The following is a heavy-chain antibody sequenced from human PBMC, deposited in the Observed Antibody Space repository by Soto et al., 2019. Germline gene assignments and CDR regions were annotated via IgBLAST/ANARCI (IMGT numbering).Heavy chain of an antibody. CDR1: GLTFNNYG. CDR3: AKDYYDSSGGYYFDF. J-gene: IGHJ4*02. Sequence: GESLKISCAASGLTFNNYGMYWVRQAPGKGLEWVALISYDGGDKDYADSVKGRFTISRDNSKNTLYLQMNSLRAEDTAVYYCAKDYYDSSGGYYFDFWGQGTLVTVSS. V-gene: IGHV3-30*18. CDR2: ISYDGGDK. D-gene: IGHD3-22*01.